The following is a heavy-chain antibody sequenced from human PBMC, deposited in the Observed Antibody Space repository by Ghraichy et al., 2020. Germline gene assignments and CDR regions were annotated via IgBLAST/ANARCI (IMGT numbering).Heavy chain of an antibody. Sequence: SQTLSLTCAVYGGSFSGYYWSWIRQPPGKGLEWIGEINHSGSTNYNPSLKSRVTISVDTSKNQFSLKLSSVTAADTAVYYCARRWSIAARRHMDVWGKGTTVTVSS. J-gene: IGHJ6*03. CDR2: INHSGST. D-gene: IGHD6-6*01. CDR1: GGSFSGYY. V-gene: IGHV4-34*01. CDR3: ARRWSIAARRHMDV.